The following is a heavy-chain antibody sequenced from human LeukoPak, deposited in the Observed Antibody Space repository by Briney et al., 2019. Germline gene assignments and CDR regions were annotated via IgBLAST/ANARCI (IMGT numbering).Heavy chain of an antibody. CDR1: GGSFSGYY. D-gene: IGHD6-13*01. V-gene: IGHV4-34*01. CDR2: INHSGST. CDR3: ATTLSSSWYYNWFDP. J-gene: IGHJ5*02. Sequence: SETLSLTCAVYGGSFSGYYWSWIRRPPGKGLEWIGEINHSGSTYYNPSLKSRVTISVDTSKNQFSLKVSSVTAADTAMYYCATTLSSSWYYNWFDPWGQGTLVTVSS.